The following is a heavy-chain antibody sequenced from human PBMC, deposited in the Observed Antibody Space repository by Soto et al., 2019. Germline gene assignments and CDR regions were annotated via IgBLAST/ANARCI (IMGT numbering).Heavy chain of an antibody. D-gene: IGHD6-13*01. CDR1: DTTHW. CDR2: IYPGDSDT. Sequence: PGESLKISCKASDTTHWIGWVRQKPGKGLEWMGIIYPGDSDTKYSPSFQGQVTISADKSISTAYLQWSSLKASDTAMYYCARQAQYSRGMDVWGQGTRVTVSS. V-gene: IGHV5-51*01. CDR3: ARQAQYSRGMDV. J-gene: IGHJ6*02.